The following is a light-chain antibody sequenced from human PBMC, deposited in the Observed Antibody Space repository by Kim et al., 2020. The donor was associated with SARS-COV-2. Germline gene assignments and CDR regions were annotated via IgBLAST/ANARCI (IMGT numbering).Light chain of an antibody. Sequence: EIVMTQSPATLSVSPGERATLSCRASQSVSSNLAWYQQKPGQAPRLLIYVASTRATGIPARFSGSGSGTEFTLTISSLQSEDFAVYYCQHYNNWPRTFGQGTKVDIK. J-gene: IGKJ1*01. V-gene: IGKV3-15*01. CDR3: QHYNNWPRT. CDR2: VAS. CDR1: QSVSSN.